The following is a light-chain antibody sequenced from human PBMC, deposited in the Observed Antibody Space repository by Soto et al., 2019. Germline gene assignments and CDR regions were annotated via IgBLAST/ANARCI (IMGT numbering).Light chain of an antibody. CDR1: QSVSSN. Sequence: EIVLTQSPGTLSLSPGERATLSCRASQSVSSNLAWYQQKPGQAPRLLIYGASTRATGIPARFSGSGSGTEFTLTISSLQSEDFAVYFCQQRAGWPPTFGGGTKVDIK. J-gene: IGKJ4*01. CDR2: GAS. V-gene: IGKV3-15*01. CDR3: QQRAGWPPT.